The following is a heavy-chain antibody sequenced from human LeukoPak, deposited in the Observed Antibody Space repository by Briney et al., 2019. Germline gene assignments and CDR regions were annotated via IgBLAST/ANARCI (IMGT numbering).Heavy chain of an antibody. D-gene: IGHD1-1*01. Sequence: GGSLRLSCTTSGFPFGDFAMNWVRQAPGKGLEWVGFIKTQVYGGTTEYGASVKGRFTISRDDSRAIAYLQMNSLKTEDTAVYFCTRDHRDDWNPGYYFDYRGQGALVTVSS. CDR2: IKTQVYGGTT. CDR1: GFPFGDFA. CDR3: TRDHRDDWNPGYYFDY. V-gene: IGHV3-49*04. J-gene: IGHJ4*02.